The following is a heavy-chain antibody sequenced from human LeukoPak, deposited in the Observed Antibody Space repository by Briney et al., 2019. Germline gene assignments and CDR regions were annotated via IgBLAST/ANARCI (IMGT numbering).Heavy chain of an antibody. V-gene: IGHV3-49*04. CDR2: IRSKAYGGTT. CDR3: MRAAGGAFDI. Sequence: PGGSLRLSCTASGFTFGDYAMSWVRQAPGKGLEWVGFIRSKAYGGTTEYAASVKGRFTISRDDSKSIAYLQMNSLKTEDTAVYYCMRAAGGAFDIWGQGTMVTVSS. J-gene: IGHJ3*02. D-gene: IGHD6-13*01. CDR1: GFTFGDYA.